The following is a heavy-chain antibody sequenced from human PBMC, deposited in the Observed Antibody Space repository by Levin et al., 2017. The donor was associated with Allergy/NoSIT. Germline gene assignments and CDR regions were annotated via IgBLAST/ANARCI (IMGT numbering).Heavy chain of an antibody. J-gene: IGHJ2*01. CDR1: GFTVSSNY. V-gene: IGHV3-53*01. CDR3: ARAKYSSSWYSDWYFDL. Sequence: GGSLRLSCAASGFTVSSNYMSWVRQAPGKGLEWVSVIYSGGSTYYADSVKGRFTISRDNSKNTLYLQMNSLRAEDTAVYYCARAKYSSSWYSDWYFDLWGRGTLVTVSS. D-gene: IGHD6-13*01. CDR2: IYSGGST.